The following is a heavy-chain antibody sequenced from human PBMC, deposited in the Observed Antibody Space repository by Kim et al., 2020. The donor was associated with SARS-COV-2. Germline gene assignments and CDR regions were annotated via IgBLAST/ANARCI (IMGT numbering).Heavy chain of an antibody. CDR2: ISYDGSNK. Sequence: GGSLRLSCAASGFTFSSYAMHWVRQAPGKGLEWVAVISYDGSNKYYADSVKGRFTISRDNSKNTLYLQMNSLRAEDTAVYYCARDTVLSVTYYFDYWGQGTLVTVSS. J-gene: IGHJ4*02. CDR3: ARDTVLSVTYYFDY. V-gene: IGHV3-30*04. D-gene: IGHD4-17*01. CDR1: GFTFSSYA.